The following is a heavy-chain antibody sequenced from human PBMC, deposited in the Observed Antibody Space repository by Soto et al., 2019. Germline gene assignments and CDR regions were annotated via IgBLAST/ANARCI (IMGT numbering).Heavy chain of an antibody. D-gene: IGHD3-16*01. CDR1: GGSIKVGGYY. CDR3: AKLAYSDYGT. CDR2: IYYSGTT. V-gene: IGHV4-39*01. Sequence: EWLCRAGPVSGGSIKVGGYYGGWIRQPPGKSLEWLATIYYSGTTYYNPSLKSRLTISLDTSRNLFSLDLTSVTAADTAFYYCAKLAYSDYGTWGQGTMVTVS. J-gene: IGHJ4*02.